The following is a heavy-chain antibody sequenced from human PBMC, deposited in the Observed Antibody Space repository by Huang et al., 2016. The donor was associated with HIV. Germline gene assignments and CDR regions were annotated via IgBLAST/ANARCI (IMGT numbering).Heavy chain of an antibody. CDR2: TAADVSGK. CDR1: GITFRNYA. Sequence: VRLVQSGGGVVQPGRSLRLSCAASGITFRNYAMHWVRPAPGKGLGGVAGTAADVSGKYYVDSVKGRFIISKDNSNETLFLEMRSLKSEDTAVYFCAKDQGQWLAYFDSWGQGTLVTVSS. D-gene: IGHD6-19*01. J-gene: IGHJ4*02. V-gene: IGHV3-30*18. CDR3: AKDQGQWLAYFDS.